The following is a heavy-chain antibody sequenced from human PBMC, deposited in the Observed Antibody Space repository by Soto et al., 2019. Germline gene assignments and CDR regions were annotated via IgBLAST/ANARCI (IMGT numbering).Heavy chain of an antibody. J-gene: IGHJ4*02. D-gene: IGHD3-16*01. CDR1: GGSISSSSYY. V-gene: IGHV4-39*01. CDR2: IYYSGST. Sequence: LSLTCTVSGGSISSSSYYWGWIRQPPGKGLEWIGSIYYSGSTYYNPSLKSRVTISVDTSKNQFSLKLSSVTAADTAVYYCARHYDYVWGSYSLDYWGQGTLVTVSS. CDR3: ARHYDYVWGSYSLDY.